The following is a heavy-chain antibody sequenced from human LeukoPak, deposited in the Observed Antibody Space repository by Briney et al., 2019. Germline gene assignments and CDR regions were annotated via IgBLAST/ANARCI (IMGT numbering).Heavy chain of an antibody. J-gene: IGHJ5*02. D-gene: IGHD3/OR15-3a*01. CDR2: IYPDDSDT. V-gene: IGHV5-51*01. CDR3: ARTRGGLGTGHLFRP. CDR1: GYSFTTYW. Sequence: GESLKISCETSGYSFTTYWIGWVRQRPGTGLEWVGAIYPDDSDTRYSPSFQGQVAISADRSIRTAYLKWNSLKASDTGMYYCARTRGGLGTGHLFRPWGQGTLVTVSS.